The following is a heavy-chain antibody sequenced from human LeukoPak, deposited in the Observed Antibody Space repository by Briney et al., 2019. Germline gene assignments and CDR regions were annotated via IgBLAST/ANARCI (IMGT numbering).Heavy chain of an antibody. CDR3: ARLGYCSSTSCYGNFDY. Sequence: GASVKVSCKASGYTFTGYYMHWVRQAPGQGLEWMGWISAYNGNTNYAQKLQGRVTMTTDTSTSTAYMELRSLRSDDTAVYYCARLGYCSSTSCYGNFDYWGQGTLVTVSS. J-gene: IGHJ4*02. V-gene: IGHV1-18*04. D-gene: IGHD2-2*01. CDR2: ISAYNGNT. CDR1: GYTFTGYY.